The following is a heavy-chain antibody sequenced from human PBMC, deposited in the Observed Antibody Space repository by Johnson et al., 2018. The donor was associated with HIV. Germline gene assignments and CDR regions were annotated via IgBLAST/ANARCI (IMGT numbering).Heavy chain of an antibody. CDR3: ARDKYCSGGSCYLDAFDI. V-gene: IGHV3-20*04. D-gene: IGHD2-15*01. Sequence: VQLVESGGRVVRPGGSLTLSCAASGFSFDDYGMTWVRQIAGKGLEWVSGINWNSGSRGYADSVKGRFTISRDNAKNSLYLQMNSLRVEDTAVYYCARDKYCSGGSCYLDAFDIWGQGTMVTVSS. CDR1: GFSFDDYG. J-gene: IGHJ3*02. CDR2: INWNSGSR.